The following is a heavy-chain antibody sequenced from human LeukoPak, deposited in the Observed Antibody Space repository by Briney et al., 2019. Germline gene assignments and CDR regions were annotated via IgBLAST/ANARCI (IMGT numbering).Heavy chain of an antibody. V-gene: IGHV3-23*01. J-gene: IGHJ3*02. CDR1: GFTFSSYA. CDR3: AKDSPALGHWSFDI. CDR2: ISGSGGST. Sequence: GGSLRLSCAASGFTFSSYAMSWVRQAPGKGLERVSAISGSGGSTYYADSVKGRFTISRDNSKNTQYLQMNSLRADDTAVYYCAKDSPALGHWSFDIWGQGTMVTVSS.